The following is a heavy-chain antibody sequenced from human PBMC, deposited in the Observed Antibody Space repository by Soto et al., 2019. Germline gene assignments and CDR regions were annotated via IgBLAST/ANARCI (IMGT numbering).Heavy chain of an antibody. CDR1: GYSFPNYW. V-gene: IGHV5-51*01. CDR2: IYPGASDT. Sequence: GESLKISCEGSGYSFPNYWIGWVRQMPGKGLEWMGFIYPGASDTKYIPSFQGQVTISVDKSLRTAYLQWSGLKASDTAMYYCVREYTSSLTFDYWGQGTLVTVSS. D-gene: IGHD2-2*01. CDR3: VREYTSSLTFDY. J-gene: IGHJ4*02.